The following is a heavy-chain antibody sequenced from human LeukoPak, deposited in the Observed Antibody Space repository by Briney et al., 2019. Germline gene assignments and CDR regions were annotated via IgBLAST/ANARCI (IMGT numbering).Heavy chain of an antibody. D-gene: IGHD1-26*01. Sequence: GGSLRLSCAASGFAFSTYAMTWVRQAPGKGLEWVSGISAGGDRTYYADSVKGRFTISRDNSKNTLYLQMNSLRAEDTAEYYCARSTVGTSCCTAVDYWGQGTLVTVSS. V-gene: IGHV3-23*01. CDR1: GFAFSTYA. J-gene: IGHJ4*02. CDR3: ARSTVGTSCCTAVDY. CDR2: ISAGGDRT.